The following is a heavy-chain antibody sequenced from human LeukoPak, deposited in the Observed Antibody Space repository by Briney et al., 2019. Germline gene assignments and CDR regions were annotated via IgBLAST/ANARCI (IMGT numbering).Heavy chain of an antibody. V-gene: IGHV4-30-4*01. CDR1: GGSISSGDYY. Sequence: PSETLSLTCTVSGGSISSGDYYWSWIRQPPGKGLEWIGYMYYSGSTYYNPFLKRRVTISVDTSNNQFSLKLSSVTAADTAVYYCARPYYYDSRIDLWGQGTLVTVSS. J-gene: IGHJ5*02. CDR3: ARPYYYDSRIDL. D-gene: IGHD3-22*01. CDR2: MYYSGST.